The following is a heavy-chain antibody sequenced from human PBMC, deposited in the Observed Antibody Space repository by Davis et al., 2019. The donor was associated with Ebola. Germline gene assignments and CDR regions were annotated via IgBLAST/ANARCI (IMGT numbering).Heavy chain of an antibody. CDR1: GGTFSSYA. CDR3: ARAGYCSSTSCYKAYYYYGMDV. V-gene: IGHV1-69*04. D-gene: IGHD2-2*02. CDR2: IIPILGIA. Sequence: AASVKVSCKASGGTFSSYAISWVRQAPGQGLEWMGRIIPILGIANYAQKFQGRVTITADKSTSTAYMELSSLRSEDTAVYYCARAGYCSSTSCYKAYYYYGMDVWGQGTTVTVSS. J-gene: IGHJ6*02.